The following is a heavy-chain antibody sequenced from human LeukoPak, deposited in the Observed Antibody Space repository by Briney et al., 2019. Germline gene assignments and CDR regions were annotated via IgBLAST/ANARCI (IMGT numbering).Heavy chain of an antibody. CDR2: IYYSGGT. Sequence: SETLSLTCTVSGGSISSYYWSWIRQPPGKGLEWIGDIYYSGGTNYNPSLKSRVTISVDTSKNQFSLKLSSVTAADTAVYYCARCYYGDCDYWGQGTLVTVSS. CDR3: ARCYYGDCDY. V-gene: IGHV4-59*01. CDR1: GGSISSYY. D-gene: IGHD3-22*01. J-gene: IGHJ4*02.